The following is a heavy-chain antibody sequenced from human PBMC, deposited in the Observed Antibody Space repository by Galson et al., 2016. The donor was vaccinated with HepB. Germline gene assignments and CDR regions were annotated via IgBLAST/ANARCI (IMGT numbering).Heavy chain of an antibody. V-gene: IGHV4-4*02. D-gene: IGHD2-15*01. CDR1: GGSISTSNW. J-gene: IGHJ6*02. Sequence: SETLSLTCVVSGGSISTSNWWTWVRQPPGKGLEWIGEIHHTGSTNYTPSLKSRVTISVDKSKNQFSLTLKSVTAADTAVYSCARGGVVGSLNYHGMDVWGQGTTVTVSS. CDR2: IHHTGST. CDR3: ARGGVVGSLNYHGMDV.